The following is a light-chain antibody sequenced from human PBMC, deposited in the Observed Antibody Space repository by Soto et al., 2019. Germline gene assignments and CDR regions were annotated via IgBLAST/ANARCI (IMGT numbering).Light chain of an antibody. Sequence: EMVLTRCRGTRPLSLCERASLSGRASQSVSRSSLAWYQQKPGQAPRLLIYGASNSATGIPDRFSGSGSGTDFTVTISRLAPEEFAVYYCKQYGSSGMFGPGTKVDIK. V-gene: IGKV3-20*01. CDR1: QSVSRSS. CDR2: GAS. J-gene: IGKJ1*01. CDR3: KQYGSSGM.